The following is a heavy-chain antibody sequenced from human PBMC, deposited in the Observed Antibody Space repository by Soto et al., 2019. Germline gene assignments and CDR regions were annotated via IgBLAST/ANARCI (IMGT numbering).Heavy chain of an antibody. CDR1: GYNFXXYX. CDR3: ARGGVSTRTFDY. J-gene: IGHJ4*02. CDR2: IYPSDSDT. V-gene: IGHV5-51*01. D-gene: IGHD3-3*01. Sequence: GESLKISCKGSGYNFXXYXXXXVXXMPGKGLELMGIIYPSDSDTRYRPSFQGQVTISADKSISSAYLQWSSLRASDTAMYYCARGGVSTRTFDYWGQGTPVTVSS.